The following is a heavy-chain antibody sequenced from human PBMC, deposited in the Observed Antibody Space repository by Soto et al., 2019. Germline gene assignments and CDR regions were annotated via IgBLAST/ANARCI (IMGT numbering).Heavy chain of an antibody. Sequence: QVQLQESGPGLVKPSQTLSLTCTVSGGSISSGGYYWSWIRQHPGKGLEWIGYIYYSGSTYYNPCLQSRVTISVDTSKNQFSLKLSSVTAADTAVYYCAREDRYYDSSGYKNWFDPWGQGTLVTVSS. J-gene: IGHJ5*02. CDR3: AREDRYYDSSGYKNWFDP. CDR1: GGSISSGGYY. CDR2: IYYSGST. V-gene: IGHV4-31*03. D-gene: IGHD3-22*01.